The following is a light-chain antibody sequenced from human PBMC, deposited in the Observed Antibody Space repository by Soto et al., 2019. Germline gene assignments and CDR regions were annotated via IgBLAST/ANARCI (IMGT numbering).Light chain of an antibody. J-gene: IGLJ1*01. CDR3: SSYTSNNFYV. Sequence: QAVLTQPSSVSGSPGQSITISCTGTVSDISAYNYVSWYQQHPGKAPKLIIYEVGDRPSGLSNRFSGSKSGNTASLTISRLQPEDEADYYCSSYTSNNFYVFGTGTKVTV. CDR1: VSDISAYNY. CDR2: EVG. V-gene: IGLV2-14*01.